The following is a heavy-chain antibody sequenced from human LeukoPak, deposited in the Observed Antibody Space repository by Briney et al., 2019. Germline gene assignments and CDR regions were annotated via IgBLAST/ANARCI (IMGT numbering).Heavy chain of an antibody. CDR1: GGTFSSYA. Sequence: GASVKVSCKASGGTFSSYAISWVRQAPGQGLEWMGGIIPIFGTANYAQKFQGRVTITADESTSTAYMELSSLRSEDTAVYYCARDHLTYYDILTGYTPYYYYGMDVWGQGTTVTVSS. J-gene: IGHJ6*02. CDR2: IIPIFGTA. D-gene: IGHD3-9*01. CDR3: ARDHLTYYDILTGYTPYYYYGMDV. V-gene: IGHV1-69*13.